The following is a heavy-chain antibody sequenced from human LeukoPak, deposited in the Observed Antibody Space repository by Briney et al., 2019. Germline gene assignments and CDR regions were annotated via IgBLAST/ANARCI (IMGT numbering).Heavy chain of an antibody. CDR3: ASSGYSYGGPFDY. D-gene: IGHD5-18*01. CDR1: GGTFSSYA. V-gene: IGHV1-69*13. J-gene: IGHJ4*02. CDR2: IIPIFGTA. Sequence: ASVKVSCKASGGTFSSYAISWVRQAPGQGLEWMGGIIPIFGTANYAQKFQGRVTITADESTSTAYMELSSLRSEDTAVYYCASSGYSYGGPFDYWGQGTLVTVSS.